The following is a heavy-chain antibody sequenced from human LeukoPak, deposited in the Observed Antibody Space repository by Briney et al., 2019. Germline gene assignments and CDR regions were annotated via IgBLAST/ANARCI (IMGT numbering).Heavy chain of an antibody. V-gene: IGHV4-59*08. D-gene: IGHD3-22*01. J-gene: IGHJ5*02. CDR3: PSHGLWYDSSGYYYWCDP. Sequence: PSETLSLTCTVSGGSISSYYWSWIRQPPGKGLEWIGYIYYSGSTNYNPSLKSRVTISVDTSKNQFSLKLSSVTAADTAVYYCPSHGLWYDSSGYYYWCDPWGQGTLVTASS. CDR2: IYYSGST. CDR1: GGSISSYY.